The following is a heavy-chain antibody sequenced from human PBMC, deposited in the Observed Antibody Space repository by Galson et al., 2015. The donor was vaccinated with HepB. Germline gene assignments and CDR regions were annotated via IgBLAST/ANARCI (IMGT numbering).Heavy chain of an antibody. D-gene: IGHD3-16*01. J-gene: IGHJ4*02. CDR1: GLTVNNKD. V-gene: IGHV3-53*01. CDR2: IYSGGNT. Sequence: SLRLSCAASGLTVNNKDMSWVRQAPGKGLEWVSIIYSGGNTYYADSVKGRFTISRDNSKNTLSLQMNSLRVEDTAMYYCATYSDYGHFDHWGQGILVTVSS. CDR3: ATYSDYGHFDH.